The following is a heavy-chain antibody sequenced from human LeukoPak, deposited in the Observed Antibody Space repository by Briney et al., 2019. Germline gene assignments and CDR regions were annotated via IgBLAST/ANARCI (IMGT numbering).Heavy chain of an antibody. CDR2: TYYSGST. J-gene: IGHJ2*01. CDR1: DGSTSGYF. D-gene: IGHD1-1*01. V-gene: IGHV4-59*01. CDR3: ARRGGTYWYFDL. Sequence: WETLSLTCTVSDGSTSGYFWTWIRQPPGKGLEWIGNTYYSGSTNYNPSLKSRVTISVDTSKNQFSLKVTSVTVADTAVYYCARRGGTYWYFDLWGRGTLVTVSS.